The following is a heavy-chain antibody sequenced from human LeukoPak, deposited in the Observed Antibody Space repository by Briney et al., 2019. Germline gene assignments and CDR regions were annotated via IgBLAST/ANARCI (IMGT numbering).Heavy chain of an antibody. D-gene: IGHD3-22*01. Sequence: PSETLSLTCTVSGGSISSGGYYWSWIRQHPGKGLEWIGYIYYSGSTYYNPSLKSRVTISVDTSKNQFSLELSSVTAADTAVYYCARELRTSKNYYYDSSGPMDVWGQGTRSPSP. CDR2: IYYSGST. CDR1: GGSISSGGYY. CDR3: ARELRTSKNYYYDSSGPMDV. J-gene: IGHJ6*02. V-gene: IGHV4-31*03.